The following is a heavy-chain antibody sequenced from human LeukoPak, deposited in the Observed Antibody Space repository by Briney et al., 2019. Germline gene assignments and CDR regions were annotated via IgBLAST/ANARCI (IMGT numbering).Heavy chain of an antibody. CDR1: GFTFSNAW. Sequence: PGGSLRLSCAASGFTFSNAWMSWVRQAPGKGLEWVGRIKSKTDGGTTDYAAPVKGRFTISRDDSKNTLYLQMNSLKTEDTAVYYCTTDNEPDTAGDSYYGMDVWGQGTTVTVSS. D-gene: IGHD7-27*01. CDR3: TTDNEPDTAGDSYYGMDV. J-gene: IGHJ6*02. V-gene: IGHV3-15*01. CDR2: IKSKTDGGTT.